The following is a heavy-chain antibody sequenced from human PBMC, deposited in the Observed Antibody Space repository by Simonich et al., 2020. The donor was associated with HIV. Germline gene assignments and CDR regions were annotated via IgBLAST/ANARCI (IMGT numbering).Heavy chain of an antibody. V-gene: IGHV4-4*02. D-gene: IGHD2-15*01. CDR2: IYHGGST. Sequence: QVLLQESGPGLVKPSETLSLTCAVSGGSISSSNWWSWVRQPPGKGLGLIGEIYHGGSTNYNPSLERRVTISLDTSKNHFSLKLNSVTAADTAVYYCTTSYCSGGTCYWYFDLWGRGTLVTVSS. J-gene: IGHJ2*01. CDR3: TTSYCSGGTCYWYFDL. CDR1: GGSISSSNW.